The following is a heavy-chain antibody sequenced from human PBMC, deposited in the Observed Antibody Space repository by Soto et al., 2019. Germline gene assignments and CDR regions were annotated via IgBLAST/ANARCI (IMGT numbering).Heavy chain of an antibody. CDR3: ARDERQSYYYGMDV. V-gene: IGHV1-2*04. J-gene: IGHJ6*02. CDR1: GYTFTGYY. Sequence: ASVKVSCKASGYTFTGYYMHWVRQAPGQGLEWMGWINPNSGGTNYAQKFQGWVTMTRDTSISTAYMELSRLRSDDTAVYYCARDERQSYYYGMDVWGQATTVTVSS. CDR2: INPNSGGT.